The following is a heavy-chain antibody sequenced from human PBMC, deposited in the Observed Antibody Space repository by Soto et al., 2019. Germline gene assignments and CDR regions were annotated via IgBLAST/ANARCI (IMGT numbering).Heavy chain of an antibody. CDR3: AASYDSSGWYFDL. D-gene: IGHD3-22*01. J-gene: IGHJ2*01. Sequence: QVQLVESGGGVVQPGRSLRLSCAASGLTFSSYGMHWVRQAPGKGLEWVAVIWYDGSNKYYADSVKGRFTISRDNSKNTLYLQMNSLRAEDTAVYYCAASYDSSGWYFDLWGRGTLVTVSS. V-gene: IGHV3-33*01. CDR2: IWYDGSNK. CDR1: GLTFSSYG.